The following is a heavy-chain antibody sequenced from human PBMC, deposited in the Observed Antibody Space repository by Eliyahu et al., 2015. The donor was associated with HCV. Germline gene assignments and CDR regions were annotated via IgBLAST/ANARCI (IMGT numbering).Heavy chain of an antibody. Sequence: QVQLQESGPGLVKSSETLSLXCPVSGDPISSYYWSWIRQPPGKGLEWIGYIYYSGSTNYNPSLKSRVTISVDTSKNQFSLKLTSVTAADTAVYYCARTTGHRAVGYYFDYWGQGTLVTVSS. CDR3: ARTTGHRAVGYYFDY. D-gene: IGHD1-1*01. V-gene: IGHV4-59*01. J-gene: IGHJ4*02. CDR2: IYYSGST. CDR1: GDPISSYY.